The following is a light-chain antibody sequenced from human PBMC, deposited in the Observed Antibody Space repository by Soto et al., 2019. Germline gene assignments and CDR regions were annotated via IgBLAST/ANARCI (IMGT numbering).Light chain of an antibody. CDR3: QQRSNWLT. J-gene: IGKJ4*01. Sequence: EVVLTQSPSTLSLSPGERATLSCRASQSVRTSLAWYQHKPGQAPRLVIYDASLRANGVPARFGGSGSGTDFTLTINSLEPEDFAVYYCQQRSNWLTFGGGTNVDIK. CDR2: DAS. CDR1: QSVRTS. V-gene: IGKV3-11*01.